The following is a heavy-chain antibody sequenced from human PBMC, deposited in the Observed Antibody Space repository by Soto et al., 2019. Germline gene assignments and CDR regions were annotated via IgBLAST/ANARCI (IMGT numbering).Heavy chain of an antibody. CDR2: ISDYNGNT. Sequence: QVQLVQSGAEVRKPGASVKVSCKASGYTFSNYGLSWVRQAPGQGLEWMGWISDYNGNTHYAQKFQGRLIMTTDTSTRTGYVDLRSLTSVDRAVYFCSREGYDSGSGTYAPPRYYGMDVWGQGTTVTVSS. V-gene: IGHV1-18*01. D-gene: IGHD3-10*01. J-gene: IGHJ6*02. CDR3: SREGYDSGSGTYAPPRYYGMDV. CDR1: GYTFSNYG.